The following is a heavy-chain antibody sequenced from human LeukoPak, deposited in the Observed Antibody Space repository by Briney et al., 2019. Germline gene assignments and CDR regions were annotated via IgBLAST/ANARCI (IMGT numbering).Heavy chain of an antibody. Sequence: GESLKISRKGSGYSFTSYLIGWVRQMPRKGLEGMGIIYPGDSDTRYSPSFQGQVTISADKSISTAYLQWSSLKASDTAMYYCARHLEEQLPPDYWGQGTLVTVSS. V-gene: IGHV5-51*01. D-gene: IGHD6-6*01. CDR3: ARHLEEQLPPDY. J-gene: IGHJ4*02. CDR2: IYPGDSDT. CDR1: GYSFTSYL.